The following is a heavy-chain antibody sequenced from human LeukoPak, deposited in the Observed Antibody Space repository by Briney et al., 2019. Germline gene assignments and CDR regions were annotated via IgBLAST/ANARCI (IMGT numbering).Heavy chain of an antibody. CDR3: ARDYSGWSRDY. J-gene: IGHJ4*02. V-gene: IGHV3-30*04. CDR1: GFTFSNYV. CDR2: ISYEGSNK. Sequence: PGGSLRLSCAASGFTFSNYVMHWVRQAPGKGLEWVALISYEGSNKYYADSVKGRFTISRDNSKNTLYLQMSSLRAEDTAVYYCARDYSGWSRDYWGQGTLVTVSS. D-gene: IGHD2-15*01.